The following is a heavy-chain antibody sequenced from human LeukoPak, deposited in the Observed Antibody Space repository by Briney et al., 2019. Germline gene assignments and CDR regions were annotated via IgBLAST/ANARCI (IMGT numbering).Heavy chain of an antibody. J-gene: IGHJ4*02. CDR1: GRSIIHYY. CDR3: ARAEGRDGYKPVYFDY. V-gene: IGHV4-59*01. Sequence: PSQTLSLTSTVYGRSIIHYYWNWNRQPPGNGLEWIGHIQYSTNYNPSLESRVTISVDTPNNQFSLKLNSVTAADTAVYDCARAEGRDGYKPVYFDYWRQGTLVTVSS. CDR2: IQYST. D-gene: IGHD5-24*01.